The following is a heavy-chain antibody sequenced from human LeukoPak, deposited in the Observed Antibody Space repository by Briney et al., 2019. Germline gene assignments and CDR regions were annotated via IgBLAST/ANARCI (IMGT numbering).Heavy chain of an antibody. D-gene: IGHD3-10*01. V-gene: IGHV3-21*01. CDR2: ISSSSSYI. J-gene: IGHJ3*02. CDR1: GFTFSSYS. CDR3: ARVWELGSDAFDI. Sequence: GGSLRLSCAASGFTFSSYSMNWVRQAPGKGLEWVSSISSSSSYIYYADSLKGRFTISRDNAKNSLYLQMNSLRAEDTAVYYCARVWELGSDAFDIWGQGTMVTVSS.